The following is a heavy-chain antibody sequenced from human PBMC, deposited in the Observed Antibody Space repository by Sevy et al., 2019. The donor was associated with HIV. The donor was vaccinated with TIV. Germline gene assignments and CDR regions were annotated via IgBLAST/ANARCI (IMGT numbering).Heavy chain of an antibody. CDR2: ISSSSSTI. Sequence: GGSLRLSCAASGFTFSSYSMNWVRQAPGKGLEWVSYISSSSSTIYYADSVKGRFTISRDNAKNSLYLQMNSLRDEDTAVYYCARAPDSGGSVGELRGMDVWGQGTTVTVSS. CDR1: GFTFSSYS. J-gene: IGHJ6*02. CDR3: ARAPDSGGSVGELRGMDV. D-gene: IGHD1-7*01. V-gene: IGHV3-48*02.